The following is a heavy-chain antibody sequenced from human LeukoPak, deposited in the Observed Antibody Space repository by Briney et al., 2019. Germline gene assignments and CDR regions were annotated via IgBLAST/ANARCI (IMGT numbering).Heavy chain of an antibody. D-gene: IGHD5-12*01. CDR3: ARDLGGYSGYEVFDY. CDR2: ISSSNSYI. J-gene: IGHJ4*02. Sequence: PGGSLRLSCAASGFTFSSYSMNWVRQAPGKGLEWVSSISSSNSYIYYADSVKGRFTISRDNAKNSLYLQMNSLRAEDTAVYYCARDLGGYSGYEVFDYWGQGTLVTVSS. V-gene: IGHV3-21*01. CDR1: GFTFSSYS.